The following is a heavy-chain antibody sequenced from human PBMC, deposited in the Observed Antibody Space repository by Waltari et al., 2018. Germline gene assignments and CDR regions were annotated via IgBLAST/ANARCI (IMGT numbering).Heavy chain of an antibody. CDR1: GFNFLSFG. D-gene: IGHD6-19*01. Sequence: QVLLVESGGGVVQPGRSLRLSCAAAGFNFLSFGMHWVRQAPGKGPECVAVISYEGSTKYYADSVKGRFTISRDNSMHTRDLQMNKLRHEDTGVYYCAKVARVAGHYYTGMDVWGQGTTVTVSS. CDR2: ISYEGSTK. V-gene: IGHV3-30*18. CDR3: AKVARVAGHYYTGMDV. J-gene: IGHJ6*02.